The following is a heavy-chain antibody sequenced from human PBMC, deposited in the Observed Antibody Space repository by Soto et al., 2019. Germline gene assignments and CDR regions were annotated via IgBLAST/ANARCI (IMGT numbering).Heavy chain of an antibody. CDR2: IYYSGST. J-gene: IGHJ4*02. CDR3: ARVLFSGGPSTAFDS. CDR1: GGSISSYY. V-gene: IGHV4-59*12. Sequence: PSETLSLTCTVSGGSISSYYWSWIRQPPGKGLEWIGYIYYSGSTNYNPPFNTRATVFVDTSKNQFSLRLTSLTAADTALYYCARVLFSGGPSTAFDSWGQGTLVTVSS. D-gene: IGHD1-1*01.